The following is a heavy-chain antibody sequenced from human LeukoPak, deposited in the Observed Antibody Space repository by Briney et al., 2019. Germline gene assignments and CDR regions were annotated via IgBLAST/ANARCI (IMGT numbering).Heavy chain of an antibody. CDR2: IDPSDSYT. V-gene: IGHV5-10-1*01. J-gene: IGHJ4*02. D-gene: IGHD3-10*01. Sequence: GESLRISCKGSGYSFTSYWISWVRQMPGKGLEWMGRIDPSDSYTNYSPSFQGHVTISADKSISTAYLQWSSLKASDTAMYYCARRVTMVRGVTAFDYWGQGTLVTVSS. CDR1: GYSFTSYW. CDR3: ARRVTMVRGVTAFDY.